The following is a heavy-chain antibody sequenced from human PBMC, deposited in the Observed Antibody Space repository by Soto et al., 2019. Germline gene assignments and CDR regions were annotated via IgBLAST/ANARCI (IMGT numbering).Heavy chain of an antibody. CDR2: ISGTGGRI. CDR1: GFTFSSYA. V-gene: IGHV3-23*01. CDR3: AKDLSGWYIDY. D-gene: IGHD6-19*01. Sequence: GGSLRLSCAASGFTFSSYAMTWVRQAPGKGLEWVSGISGTGGRIVYADSVKGRFTISRDNAKNSLYLQMNSLRAEDTALYYCAKDLSGWYIDYWGQGTLVTVSS. J-gene: IGHJ4*02.